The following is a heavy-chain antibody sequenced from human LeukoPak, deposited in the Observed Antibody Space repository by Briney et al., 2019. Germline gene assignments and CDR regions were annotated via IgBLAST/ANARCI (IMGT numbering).Heavy chain of an antibody. CDR3: ARDDCGDTCYPGGY. V-gene: IGHV1-3*01. CDR2: INAGNGDT. D-gene: IGHD2-21*01. J-gene: IGHJ4*02. CDR1: GYTFTNHV. Sequence: GASVKVSCKASGYTFTNHVVHWVRQAPGQRPEWMGWINAGNGDTKYSQNFQGRVTITRDTSASTAYMELSSLTSEDTALYYCARDDCGDTCYPGGYWGQGTLVTVSS.